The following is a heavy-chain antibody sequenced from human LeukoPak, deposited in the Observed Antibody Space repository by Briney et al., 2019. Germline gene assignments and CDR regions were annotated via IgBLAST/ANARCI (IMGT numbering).Heavy chain of an antibody. CDR2: IYHSGST. J-gene: IGHJ5*02. CDR1: GGSISSSNW. CDR3: ARSLSGGTVTTSHWFDP. D-gene: IGHD4-17*01. V-gene: IGHV4-4*02. Sequence: PSETLSLTCAVSGGSISSSNWWSWVRQPPGKGLEWIGEIYHSGSTNYNPSLKSRVTISVDKSKNQFSLKLSSVTAADTAVYYCARSLSGGTVTTSHWFDPWGQGTLVTVSS.